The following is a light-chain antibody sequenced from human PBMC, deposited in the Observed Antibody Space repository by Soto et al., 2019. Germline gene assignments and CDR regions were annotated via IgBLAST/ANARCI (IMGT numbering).Light chain of an antibody. Sequence: QSVLTQPRSVSGSPGQSVTISCTGTSSDVGGYKYVCWYQQRPGKAPKLIIYGVSRWPSGVPNRFSGSKSGNRASLTISGLQAEDEGDYYCCSYAGGPEVFGTGTKVTVL. J-gene: IGLJ1*01. CDR2: GVS. V-gene: IGLV2-11*01. CDR1: SSDVGGYKY. CDR3: CSYAGGPEV.